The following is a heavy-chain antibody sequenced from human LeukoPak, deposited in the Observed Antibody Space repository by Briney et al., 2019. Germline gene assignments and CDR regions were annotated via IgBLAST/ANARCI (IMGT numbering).Heavy chain of an antibody. CDR3: ARGDTMALYYLGD. J-gene: IGHJ4*02. CDR2: IYYSGST. V-gene: IGHV4-59*01. Sequence: SETLSLTCPVSGGSISSYYTSWIRQPPGKGLEWIGYIYYSGSTNYHSSLKSRVAHSVDTSKNQYSLKLSYVSAADRDVYFCARGDTMALYYLGDWGQGSLGIVCS. CDR1: GGSISSYY. D-gene: IGHD2/OR15-2a*01.